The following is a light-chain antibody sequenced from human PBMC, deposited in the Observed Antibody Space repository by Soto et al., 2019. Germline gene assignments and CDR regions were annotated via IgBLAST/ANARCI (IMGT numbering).Light chain of an antibody. CDR3: LQIHNFPRT. Sequence: AIQMTQSPSSLSASVGDRVTITCRASQDISDDVGWYQQTPGKAPKLLISGASRLQRGVPSRFSGSGSGAAFTLTITGLRPEDSATYYCLQIHNFPRTFGQGTKVEI. CDR2: GAS. V-gene: IGKV1-6*01. CDR1: QDISDD. J-gene: IGKJ1*01.